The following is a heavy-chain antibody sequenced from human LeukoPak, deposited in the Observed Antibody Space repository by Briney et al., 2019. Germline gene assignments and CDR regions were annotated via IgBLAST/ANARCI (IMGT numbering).Heavy chain of an antibody. Sequence: GGSLRLSCAASGFTFSSYAMSWVRQAPGKGLEWVSAISGSGGSTYYADSMKGRFTIPRDNSKNTLYLQMNSLRAEDTAVYYCAKHALAVGTHYFDYWGQGTLVTVSS. CDR3: AKHALAVGTHYFDY. CDR2: ISGSGGST. CDR1: GFTFSSYA. V-gene: IGHV3-23*01. J-gene: IGHJ4*02. D-gene: IGHD6-19*01.